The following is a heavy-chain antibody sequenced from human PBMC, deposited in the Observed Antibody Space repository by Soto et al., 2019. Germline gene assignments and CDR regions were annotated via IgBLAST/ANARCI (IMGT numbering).Heavy chain of an antibody. D-gene: IGHD7-27*01. J-gene: IGHJ4*02. CDR3: TRGPSGDKVDY. CDR2: ISGKTDGGTT. V-gene: IGHV3-15*01. CDR1: GFTFSNAW. Sequence: PGGSLRLSCAAAGFTFSNAWMCWVRQAPGKGLEWVGRISGKTDGGTTDCAAPVKGRFTISRDDSKNTLYLQMNSLKTEDTAVYYCTRGPSGDKVDYWGQGTLVTVSS.